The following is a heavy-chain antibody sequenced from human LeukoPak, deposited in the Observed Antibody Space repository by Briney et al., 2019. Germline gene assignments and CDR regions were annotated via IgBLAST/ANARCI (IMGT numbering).Heavy chain of an antibody. CDR3: ITPLPYSAQ. V-gene: IGHV3-15*07. CDR2: IKPKTDGETT. CDR1: GFTFRNSA. J-gene: IGHJ4*02. Sequence: GGSLRLSCAASGFTFRNSAMNWVRQAPGKGLEWVGRIKPKTDGETTEYAAPVKDRFSISRDDSKSMMYLQMNSLKTVDTAVYYCITPLPYSAQGGQGTLVTVSS. D-gene: IGHD2-21*01.